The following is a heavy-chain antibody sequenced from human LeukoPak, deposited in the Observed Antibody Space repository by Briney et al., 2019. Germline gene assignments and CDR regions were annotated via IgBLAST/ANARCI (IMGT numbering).Heavy chain of an antibody. Sequence: GGSLRLSCAASAFTVSSNYMSWVRQAPGRGLEWVSVIYSGGSTYYADSVKGRFTISRDNSKNTLYLQMNSLRAEDTAVYYCAREKCYGDYVGWVDYWGQGTLVTVSS. CDR2: IYSGGST. D-gene: IGHD4-17*01. V-gene: IGHV3-66*01. CDR3: AREKCYGDYVGWVDY. J-gene: IGHJ4*02. CDR1: AFTVSSNY.